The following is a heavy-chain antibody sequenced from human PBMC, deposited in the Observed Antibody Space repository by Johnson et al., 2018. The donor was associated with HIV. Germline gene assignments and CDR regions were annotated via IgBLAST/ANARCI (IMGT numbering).Heavy chain of an antibody. CDR1: GFTFDDYA. Sequence: VQLVESGGGVVQPGRSLRLSCAASGFTFDDYAMHWVRQAPGKGLEWVSYISSSGSTIYYADSVKDRISASANSAKKTPHLQMNSLRAEDTALYYCASGDDDGFWGQGTMVTVSS. CDR3: ASGDDDGF. D-gene: IGHD5-12*01. V-gene: IGHV3-48*03. CDR2: ISSSGSTI. J-gene: IGHJ3*01.